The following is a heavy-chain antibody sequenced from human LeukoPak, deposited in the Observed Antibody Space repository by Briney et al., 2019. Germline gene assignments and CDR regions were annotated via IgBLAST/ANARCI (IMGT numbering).Heavy chain of an antibody. V-gene: IGHV3-30*04. CDR3: AREPYDILTGYYSSYFDY. Sequence: PGASLRLSCAASGFTFSSYAMHWVRQAPGKGLEWVAVISYDGSNKYYADSVKGRFTISRDNSKNTLYLQMNSLRAEDTAVYYCAREPYDILTGYYSSYFDYWGQGTLLTVSS. D-gene: IGHD3-9*01. J-gene: IGHJ4*02. CDR1: GFTFSSYA. CDR2: ISYDGSNK.